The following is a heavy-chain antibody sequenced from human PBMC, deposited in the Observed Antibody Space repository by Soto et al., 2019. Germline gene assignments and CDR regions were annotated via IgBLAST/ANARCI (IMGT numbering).Heavy chain of an antibody. D-gene: IGHD2-21*01. CDR3: GIHVGVLRPYYFDN. Sequence: PGESLKISCKASGYRSPDYWIGWVRQMPGKGLEWMGIIHPGDSESRYSPSFQGQVTISVDKSITTAYLQWSSLKASDSDMYYCGIHVGVLRPYYFDNWGQGTLVTVSS. V-gene: IGHV5-51*01. J-gene: IGHJ4*02. CDR2: IHPGDSES. CDR1: GYRSPDYW.